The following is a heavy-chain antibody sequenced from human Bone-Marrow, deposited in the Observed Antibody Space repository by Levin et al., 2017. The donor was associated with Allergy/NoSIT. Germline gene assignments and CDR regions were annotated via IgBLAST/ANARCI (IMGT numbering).Heavy chain of an antibody. Sequence: ASVKVSCKASGDTFSSYDINWVRQASGQGPEWMGWMNPNSGNTVYAKKFQGRVTMTRNTSISTAYMDLSSLRSDDTATYYCATGQGHLVGPPWGQGTLVTVSA. D-gene: IGHD6-6*01. CDR1: GDTFSSYD. CDR3: ATGQGHLVGPP. CDR2: MNPNSGNT. J-gene: IGHJ5*02. V-gene: IGHV1-8*01.